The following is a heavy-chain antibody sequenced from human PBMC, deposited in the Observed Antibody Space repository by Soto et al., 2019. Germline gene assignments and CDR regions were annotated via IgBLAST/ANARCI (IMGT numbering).Heavy chain of an antibody. D-gene: IGHD6-13*01. J-gene: IGHJ5*02. Sequence: GGSLRPSCAASGFKSRSFTMNWVRQAPGKGLEWVSTISSNSAYIYYTDALRGRFTISRDNAKNSLHLQMNSLRAEDTAVYYCTRDASRDSSARGWFDPWGPGTLVTVSS. CDR2: ISSNSAYI. CDR1: GFKSRSFT. V-gene: IGHV3-21*01. CDR3: TRDASRDSSARGWFDP.